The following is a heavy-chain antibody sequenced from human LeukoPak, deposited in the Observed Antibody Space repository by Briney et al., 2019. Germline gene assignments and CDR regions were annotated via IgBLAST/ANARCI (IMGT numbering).Heavy chain of an antibody. CDR3: AKAEPASGYDY. J-gene: IGHJ4*02. CDR1: GFTFSSYE. Sequence: PGGSLRLSCAASGFTFSSYEMNWVRQAPGKGLEWVSYISDRSSTIYYADSVKGRFTISRDNAKKSLYLQMNSLRAEDTAVYYCAKAEPASGYDYWGQGTLVTVSS. CDR2: ISDRSSTI. V-gene: IGHV3-48*03. D-gene: IGHD1-14*01.